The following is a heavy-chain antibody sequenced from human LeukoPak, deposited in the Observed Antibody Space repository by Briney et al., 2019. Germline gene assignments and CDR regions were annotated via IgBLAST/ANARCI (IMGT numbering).Heavy chain of an antibody. CDR1: GFTFSTYA. CDR2: ISDDGRHN. D-gene: IGHD2-21*01. Sequence: PGGSLRLSCAASGFTFSTYAMNWVRQAPGKGLEWVAVISDDGRHNYYAYSVKGRFTISRDNSKNTLYLHMNSVRADDTAVYSCAKTRHCGGDCYSDWGQGTLVTVSS. V-gene: IGHV3-30*04. CDR3: AKTRHCGGDCYSD. J-gene: IGHJ4*02.